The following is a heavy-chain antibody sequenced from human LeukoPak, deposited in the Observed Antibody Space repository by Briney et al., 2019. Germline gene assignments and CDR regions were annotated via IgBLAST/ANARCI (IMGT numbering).Heavy chain of an antibody. CDR2: ISSSSSYI. D-gene: IGHD2-15*01. CDR1: GFTFDDYA. J-gene: IGHJ6*02. V-gene: IGHV3-21*01. Sequence: GRSLRLSCAASGFTFDDYAMHWVRQAPGKGLEWVSSISSSSSYIYYADSVKGRFTISRDNAKNSLYLQMNSLRAEDTAVYYCARDGCSGGSCYLGYYYYYGMDVWGQGTTVTVSS. CDR3: ARDGCSGGSCYLGYYYYYGMDV.